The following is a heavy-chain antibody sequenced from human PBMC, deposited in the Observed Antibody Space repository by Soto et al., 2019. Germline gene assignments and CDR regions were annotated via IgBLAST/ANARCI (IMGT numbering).Heavy chain of an antibody. J-gene: IGHJ2*01. V-gene: IGHV1-8*01. CDR3: ARRGGGDWYFDL. CDR1: GYTFINND. Sequence: QVQLVQSGAEVKKPGASVKVSCKASGYTFINNDINWVRQATGQGLEWMGWMNPNSANTGYAQKFQGRVTMTRDTSTSTADMELSRLKSEDTAVYYCARRGGGDWYFDLWGRGTLVTVSS. CDR2: MNPNSANT. D-gene: IGHD3-10*01.